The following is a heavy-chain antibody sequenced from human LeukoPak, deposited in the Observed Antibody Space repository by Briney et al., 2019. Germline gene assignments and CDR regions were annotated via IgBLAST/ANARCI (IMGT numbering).Heavy chain of an antibody. D-gene: IGHD3-16*02. CDR1: GFTFSSYA. J-gene: IGHJ4*02. V-gene: IGHV3-23*01. CDR2: ISGSGGST. CDR3: AKDRGITFGGVVASEYPRYFDY. Sequence: PGGSLRLSCAASGFTFSSYAMTWVRQAPGKGLEWVSAISGSGGSTYYADSVKGRFTISRDNSKNTLYLQMNSLRAEDTAVYYRAKDRGITFGGVVASEYPRYFDYWGQGSLVTVSS.